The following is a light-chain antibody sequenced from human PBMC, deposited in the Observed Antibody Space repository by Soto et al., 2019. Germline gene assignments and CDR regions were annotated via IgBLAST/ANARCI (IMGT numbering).Light chain of an antibody. V-gene: IGLV7-43*01. Sequence: QTVVTQEPSLTVSPGGTVTLTCASSTGAVTSGNYPSWFQQKPGQTPRTLIYTTNNRHSWTPARFSGSLLGGKAALTLSGVQPEDVAEYYCLLYYGGAHLVFGGGTKVTVL. CDR2: TTN. J-gene: IGLJ3*02. CDR3: LLYYGGAHLV. CDR1: TGAVTSGNY.